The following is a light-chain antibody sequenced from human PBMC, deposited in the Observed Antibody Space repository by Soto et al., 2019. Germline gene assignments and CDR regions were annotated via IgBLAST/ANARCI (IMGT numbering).Light chain of an antibody. V-gene: IGLV6-57*04. J-gene: IGLJ2*01. CDR3: QSYDSSSPVV. CDR1: SGSIASSS. CDR2: EDN. Sequence: NFMLTQPHSVSESPGKTVTISCTRSSGSIASSSVQWYQQRPGSAPTTVIYEDNQRPSGVPDRFSGSIDTSSNSASLTISGLKTEDEADYYCQSYDSSSPVVFGGETKLTVL.